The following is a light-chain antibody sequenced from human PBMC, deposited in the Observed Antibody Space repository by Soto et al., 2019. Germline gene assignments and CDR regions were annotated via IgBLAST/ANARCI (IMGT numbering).Light chain of an antibody. CDR3: QQYKDDAWT. V-gene: IGKV1-5*01. Sequence: IQLTQSPSTLTASVGARVTITCRASQRSDRYLAWDQQKPGKAPKLLVYDASTLEGGVPSRFSGSGSATEFILTISSLQPDDFATYYCQQYKDDAWTFGQGTKVDIK. CDR2: DAS. CDR1: QRSDRY. J-gene: IGKJ1*01.